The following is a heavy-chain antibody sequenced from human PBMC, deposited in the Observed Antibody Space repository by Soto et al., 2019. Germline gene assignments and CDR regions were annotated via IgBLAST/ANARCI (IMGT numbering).Heavy chain of an antibody. CDR3: ARGISAAGTRRTGFGA. D-gene: IGHD6-13*01. Sequence: QAQLVQSGAEVKEPGASVKVSCKTSGYTFTDYYIHWVRQAPGQGLEWMGWINPNTGGLTSAQKFQGWITMTRDTSISTAYMELSRLKSDDTAVYYCARGISAAGTRRTGFGAWGRGTLVTVSS. J-gene: IGHJ5*02. CDR2: INPNTGGL. CDR1: GYTFTDYY. V-gene: IGHV1-2*04.